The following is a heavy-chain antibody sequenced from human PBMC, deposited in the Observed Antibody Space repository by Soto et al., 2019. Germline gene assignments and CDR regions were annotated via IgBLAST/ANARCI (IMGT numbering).Heavy chain of an antibody. CDR2: IYYSGST. V-gene: IGHV4-39*01. J-gene: IGHJ5*02. CDR1: GGSISSSSYY. D-gene: IGHD2-15*01. Sequence: QLQLQESGPGLVKPSETLSLTCTVSGGSISSSSYYWGWIRQPPGKGLEWIGNIYYSGSTYYNPHLKRRVTISVATSRNQFSLKLRSATAVDAAVYYCASRQSSPWFDPWGQGTLVTVSS. CDR3: ASRQSSPWFDP.